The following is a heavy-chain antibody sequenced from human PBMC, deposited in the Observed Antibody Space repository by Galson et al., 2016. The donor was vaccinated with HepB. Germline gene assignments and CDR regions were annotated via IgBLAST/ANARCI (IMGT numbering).Heavy chain of an antibody. V-gene: IGHV4-4*02. J-gene: IGHJ4*02. CDR1: GASIGSNW. CDR3: ARHIIVTGTRGFDF. D-gene: IGHD1-7*01. CDR2: TYHSGST. Sequence: SETLSLTCVVSGASIGSNWWSWVRQPPGKGLEWIGETYHSGSTYLNPSLNSRVAISIDRSKNHFSLSLNSVTAADTAVYYCARHIIVTGTRGFDFWGQGILVTVSS.